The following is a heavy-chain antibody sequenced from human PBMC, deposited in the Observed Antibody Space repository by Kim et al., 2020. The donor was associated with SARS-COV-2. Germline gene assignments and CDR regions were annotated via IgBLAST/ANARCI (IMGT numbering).Heavy chain of an antibody. V-gene: IGHV4-61*01. Sequence: SETLSLTCTVSGGSVSSGSYYWSWIRQPPGKGLEWIGYIYYSGSTNYNPSLKSRVTISVDTSKNQFSLKLSSVTAADTAVYYCAREVVGATTADYWGQGT. J-gene: IGHJ4*02. CDR1: GGSVSSGSYY. CDR3: AREVVGATTADY. CDR2: IYYSGST. D-gene: IGHD1-26*01.